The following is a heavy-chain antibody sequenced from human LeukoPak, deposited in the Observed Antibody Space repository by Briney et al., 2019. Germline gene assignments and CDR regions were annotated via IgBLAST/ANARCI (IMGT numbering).Heavy chain of an antibody. CDR3: ASSEVWWLNFDS. CDR1: GFTFSTYD. J-gene: IGHJ4*02. D-gene: IGHD5-12*01. V-gene: IGHV3-11*01. Sequence: GGSLRLSCAVSGFTFSTYDMSWVRQAPGKGLEWVAHIGSSGSTIYYADSVKGRFTISRDNAKNSMYLQMNSLRAEDTAVYYCASSEVWWLNFDSWGQGTLVTVSS. CDR2: IGSSGSTI.